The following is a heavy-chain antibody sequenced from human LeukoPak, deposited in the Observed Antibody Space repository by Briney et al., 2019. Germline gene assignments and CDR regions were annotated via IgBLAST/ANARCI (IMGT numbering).Heavy chain of an antibody. CDR2: IYFSGSI. CDR1: GVSISSYY. V-gene: IGHV4-59*08. Sequence: SETLSLTCSVSGVSISSYYRSWSRQPPGRGLEWVGYIYFSGSINYNPSLKSRVTISADTSKNQLSLKLSSVTAADTAVYYCARSSGYTYGSDYWGQGTLVTVSS. D-gene: IGHD5-18*01. J-gene: IGHJ4*02. CDR3: ARSSGYTYGSDY.